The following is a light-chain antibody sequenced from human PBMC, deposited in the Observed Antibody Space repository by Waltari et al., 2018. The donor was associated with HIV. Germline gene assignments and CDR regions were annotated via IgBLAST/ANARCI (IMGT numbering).Light chain of an antibody. CDR3: CSYTGSSTRRPYV. CDR2: EGS. V-gene: IGLV2-23*01. CDR1: SCDVGSLHL. J-gene: IGLJ1*01. Sequence: QSALTQPASVSGSPGQSITISCPGTSCDVGSLHLFPWYQHHPGKAPKVMIYEGSKRPSGVSNRFSGSKSGNTASLTISGLQAEDEADYYCCSYTGSSTRRPYVFGTGTKVTVL.